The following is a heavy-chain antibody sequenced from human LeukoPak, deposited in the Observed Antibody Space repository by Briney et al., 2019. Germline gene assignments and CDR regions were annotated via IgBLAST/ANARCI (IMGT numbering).Heavy chain of an antibody. D-gene: IGHD6-19*01. CDR2: ISYDGSNK. J-gene: IGHJ4*02. V-gene: IGHV3-30-3*01. CDR1: GFTFSSYA. Sequence: GRSLRLSCAASGFTFSSYAMHWVRQAPGKGLEWVAVISYDGSNKYYADSVKGRFTISRDNSKNTLYLQMNSLRAVDTAVYYCARDRYSSGWYPQSFVYWGQGTLVTVSS. CDR3: ARDRYSSGWYPQSFVY.